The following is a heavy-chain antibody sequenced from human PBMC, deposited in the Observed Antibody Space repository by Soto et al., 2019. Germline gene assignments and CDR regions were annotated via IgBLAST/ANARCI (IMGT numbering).Heavy chain of an antibody. CDR3: ARQEDLGAYYDILTGYSSPDAFDI. CDR2: IYYSGST. Sequence: SETLSLTCTVSGGSISSSSYYWGWIRQPPGKGLEWIGSIYYSGSTYYNPSLKSRVTISVDTSKNQFSLKLSSVTAADTAVYYCARQEDLGAYYDILTGYSSPDAFDIWGQGTMVTVSS. J-gene: IGHJ3*02. CDR1: GGSISSSSYY. V-gene: IGHV4-39*01. D-gene: IGHD3-9*01.